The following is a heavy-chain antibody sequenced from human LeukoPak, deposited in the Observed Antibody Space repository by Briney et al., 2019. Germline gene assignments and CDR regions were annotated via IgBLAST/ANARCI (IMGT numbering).Heavy chain of an antibody. V-gene: IGHV1-69*05. CDR3: ATAPNYSSSSLRSFDY. CDR1: GGTFSSYA. D-gene: IGHD6-6*01. J-gene: IGHJ4*02. Sequence: WASVKVSCKASGGTFSSYAISWARQAPGQGLEWMGGIIPIFGTANYAQKFQGRVTITTDESTSTAYMELSSLRSEDTAVYYCATAPNYSSSSLRSFDYWGQGTLITISS. CDR2: IIPIFGTA.